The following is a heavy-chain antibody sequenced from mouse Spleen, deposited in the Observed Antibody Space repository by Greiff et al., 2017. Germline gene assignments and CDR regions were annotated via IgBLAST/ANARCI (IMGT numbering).Heavy chain of an antibody. CDR3: TTEEFKGSSYVGAMDY. V-gene: IGHV14-1*01. D-gene: IGHD1-1*01. J-gene: IGHJ4*01. CDR1: GFNIKDYY. Sequence: EVQLQQSGAELVRPGASVKLSCTASGFNIKDYYMHWVKQRPEQGLEWIGRIDPEDGDTEYAPKFQGKATMTADTSSNTAYLQLSSLTSEDTAVYYCTTEEFKGSSYVGAMDYWGQGTSVTVST. CDR2: IDPEDGDT.